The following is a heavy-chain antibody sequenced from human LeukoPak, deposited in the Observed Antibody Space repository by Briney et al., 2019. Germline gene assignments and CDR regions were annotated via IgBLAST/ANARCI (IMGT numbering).Heavy chain of an antibody. V-gene: IGHV3-23*01. J-gene: IGHJ3*02. CDR3: AKGYYSYGPAYNDAFDI. D-gene: IGHD5-18*01. Sequence: GGSLRLSCLTSGFTLSTNAMSWVRQAPGKGLEWVSAISGSGGSTYYADSVKGRFTISRDNSKNTLYLQMNSLRAEDTAVYYCAKGYYSYGPAYNDAFDIWGQGTMVTVSS. CDR2: ISGSGGST. CDR1: GFTLSTNA.